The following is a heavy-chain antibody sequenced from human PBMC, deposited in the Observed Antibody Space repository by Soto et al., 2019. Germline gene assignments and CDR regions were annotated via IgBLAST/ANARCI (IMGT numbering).Heavy chain of an antibody. CDR2: ISSSGSTI. J-gene: IGHJ4*02. CDR3: ARLTPHSSSWRGGLDY. V-gene: IGHV3-48*03. Sequence: GGSLRLSCAASGFTFSSYEMNWVRQAPGKGLEWVSYISSSGSTIYYADSVKGRFTISRDNAKNSLYLQMNSLRAEDTAVYYCARLTPHSSSWRGGLDYWGQGTLVTVSS. CDR1: GFTFSSYE. D-gene: IGHD6-13*01.